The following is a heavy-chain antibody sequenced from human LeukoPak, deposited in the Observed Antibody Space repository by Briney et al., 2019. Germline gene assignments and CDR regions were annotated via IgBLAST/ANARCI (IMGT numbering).Heavy chain of an antibody. CDR2: ISAYNGNT. V-gene: IGHV1-18*01. D-gene: IGHD3-3*01. CDR1: GYTFTNYG. J-gene: IGHJ4*02. Sequence: ASVKVSCKASGYTFTNYGVSWVRQAPGQGLEWMGWISAYNGNTNYAQKVQDRVTMTTDTPTTTAYMELRSLRSDDTAVYYCARPSTIFGVVIDYWGQGTLVTVSS. CDR3: ARPSTIFGVVIDY.